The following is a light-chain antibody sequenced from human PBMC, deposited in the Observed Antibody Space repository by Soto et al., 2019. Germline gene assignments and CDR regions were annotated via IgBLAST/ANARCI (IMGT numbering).Light chain of an antibody. CDR2: DAS. CDR1: QSVSSY. Sequence: EIVLTQSPATLSLSPGERATLSCRASQSVSSYLAWYQQKPGQAPRLLIYDASNRATGIPARFSGGGSGTDFTLTISSLEPEDFAVYYCQQRFNWPRVTFGQGTKLGIK. CDR3: QQRFNWPRVT. V-gene: IGKV3-11*01. J-gene: IGKJ2*01.